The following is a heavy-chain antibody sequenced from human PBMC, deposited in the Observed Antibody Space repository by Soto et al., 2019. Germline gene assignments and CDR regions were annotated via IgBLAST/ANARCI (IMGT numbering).Heavy chain of an antibody. CDR3: ARDQLEGNWFDP. J-gene: IGHJ5*02. D-gene: IGHD1-1*01. CDR2: ICHSGSN. CDR1: GGSISSGGYS. V-gene: IGHV4-30-2*01. Sequence: QLQLQESGSGLVRPSQTLSLTCAVSGGSISSGGYSWNWIRQPPGKGLGWIGYICHSGSNLYNPSLESRVTISVDKSKNQCSLKLSSVTAADTAVYYCARDQLEGNWFDPWGQGTLVTVSS.